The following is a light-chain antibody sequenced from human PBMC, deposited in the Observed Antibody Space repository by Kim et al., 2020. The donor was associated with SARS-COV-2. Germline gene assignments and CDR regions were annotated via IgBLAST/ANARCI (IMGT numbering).Light chain of an antibody. V-gene: IGKV3-15*01. CDR1: QSVSTN. CDR2: EAS. CDR3: QQYNDWYS. J-gene: IGKJ2*01. Sequence: LSVAPGERATLSCRPSQSVSTNVAWYQQKPGQAPRLLIYEASTRATGVPARFSGRGSGTEFTLTISSLQSEDFAIYYCQQYNDWYSFGQGTKLEI.